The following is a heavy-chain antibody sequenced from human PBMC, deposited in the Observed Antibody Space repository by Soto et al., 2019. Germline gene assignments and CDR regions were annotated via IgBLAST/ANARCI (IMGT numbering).Heavy chain of an antibody. J-gene: IGHJ4*02. Sequence: QVQLQESGPGLVKPSETLSLTCTVSGGSISSYYWSWFRQPPGKGLEWIGYIYYSGSTNYNPSLKSRVTISVDTSKNQFSLKLSSVTAADTAVYYCARAKLEAVALDYWGQGTLVTVSS. CDR2: IYYSGST. V-gene: IGHV4-59*01. D-gene: IGHD6-19*01. CDR3: ARAKLEAVALDY. CDR1: GGSISSYY.